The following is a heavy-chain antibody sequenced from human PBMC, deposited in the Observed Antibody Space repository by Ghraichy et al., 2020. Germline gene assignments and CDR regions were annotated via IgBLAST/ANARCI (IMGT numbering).Heavy chain of an antibody. D-gene: IGHD3-16*02. J-gene: IGHJ4*02. CDR2: IYYSGST. V-gene: IGHV4-31*02. CDR1: GGSISSGGYY. CDR3: ARVSRPRDYVWGSYRYTLGLDY. Sequence: SQTLSLTCTVSGGSISSGGYYWSWIRQHPGKGLEWIGYIYYSGSTYYNPSLKSRVTISVDTSKNQFSLKLSSVTAADTAVYYCARVSRPRDYVWGSYRYTLGLDYWGQGTLVTVSS.